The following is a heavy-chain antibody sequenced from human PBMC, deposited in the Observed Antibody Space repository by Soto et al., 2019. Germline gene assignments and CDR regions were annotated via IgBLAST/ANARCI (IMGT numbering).Heavy chain of an antibody. V-gene: IGHV2-26*01. CDR2: IFSNDEK. J-gene: IGHJ6*02. CDR1: GFSLSNARMG. CDR3: ARMETYYYYYGMDV. Sequence: QVTLKESGPVLVKPTETLTLTCTVSGFSLSNARMGVSWIRQPPGKALEWLAHIFSNDEKSYSTSLKSRLTISKDTSKSQVVLTMTDIDPVDTATYYCARMETYYYYYGMDVWGQGTTVTVSS.